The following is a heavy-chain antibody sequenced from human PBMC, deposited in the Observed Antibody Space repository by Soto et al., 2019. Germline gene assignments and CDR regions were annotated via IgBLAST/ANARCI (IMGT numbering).Heavy chain of an antibody. J-gene: IGHJ4*02. CDR3: ASQGSRDGYNYFDY. CDR2: ISSSSSYT. Sequence: AGGSLRLSCAASGFTFSDYYMSWIRQAPGKGLEWVSYISSSSSYTNYADSVKGRFTISRDNAKNSLYLQMNSLRAEDTAVYYCASQGSRDGYNYFDYWGQGTLVTVSS. V-gene: IGHV3-11*06. CDR1: GFTFSDYY. D-gene: IGHD5-12*01.